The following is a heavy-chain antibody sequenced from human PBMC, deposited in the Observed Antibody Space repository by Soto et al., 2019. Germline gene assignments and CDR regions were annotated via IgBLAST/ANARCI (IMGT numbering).Heavy chain of an antibody. CDR3: ARDHVNDS. J-gene: IGHJ4*02. CDR1: GFTFSSYA. Sequence: GGSLRLSCAASGFTFSSYAMHWVRQAPGKGLEWVAVISYDGSNKYYADSVKGRFTISRDNSKNTLYLQMTSLRAEDTAVYYCARDHVNDSWGQGPLVTVSS. CDR2: ISYDGSNK. V-gene: IGHV3-30-3*01. D-gene: IGHD3-16*01.